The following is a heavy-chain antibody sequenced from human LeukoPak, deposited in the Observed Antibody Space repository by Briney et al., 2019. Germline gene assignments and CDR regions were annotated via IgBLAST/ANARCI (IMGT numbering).Heavy chain of an antibody. CDR3: ARDLMAGNNY. Sequence: GGSLRPSCAASGFTFNNFSMNWVRQAPGKGLEWVSSISSSNNYIYYADSVKGRFTISRDNAKNSLYLQMNSLRAEDTAVYYCARDLMAGNNYWGQGTLVTVSS. V-gene: IGHV3-21*01. CDR2: ISSSNNYI. CDR1: GFTFNNFS. J-gene: IGHJ4*02. D-gene: IGHD6-19*01.